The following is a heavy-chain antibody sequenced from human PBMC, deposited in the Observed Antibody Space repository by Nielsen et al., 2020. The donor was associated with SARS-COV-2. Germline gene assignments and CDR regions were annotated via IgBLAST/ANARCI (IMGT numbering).Heavy chain of an antibody. Sequence: GGSLRLSCKGSGYSFTSYWIGWVRQMPGKGLEWMGIIYPSDSDTRYSPSFQGQVTISVDKSISTAYLQWSSLKASDTAMYYCARRAGGPEEDWGQGTLVTVSS. D-gene: IGHD3-10*01. J-gene: IGHJ4*02. V-gene: IGHV5-51*01. CDR2: IYPSDSDT. CDR1: GYSFTSYW. CDR3: ARRAGGPEED.